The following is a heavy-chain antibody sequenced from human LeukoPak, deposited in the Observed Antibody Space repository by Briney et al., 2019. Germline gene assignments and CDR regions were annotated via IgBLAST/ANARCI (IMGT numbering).Heavy chain of an antibody. CDR2: LSNSGGNT. V-gene: IGHV3-23*01. D-gene: IGHD2-2*01. CDR3: AKTFEDIVVVPAAIGAFDI. Sequence: GGSLRLSCAASGFTFNNYAMNWVRQAPGKGLEWVSALSNSGGNTYYTDSVKGRFTISRDNSKNTLYLQMNSLRAEDTAVYYCAKTFEDIVVVPAAIGAFDIWGQGTMVTVSS. J-gene: IGHJ3*02. CDR1: GFTFNNYA.